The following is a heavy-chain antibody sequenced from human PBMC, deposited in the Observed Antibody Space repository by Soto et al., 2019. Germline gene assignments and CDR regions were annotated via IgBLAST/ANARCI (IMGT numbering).Heavy chain of an antibody. CDR3: ATDMLWYYYDSSGYSHDAFDI. V-gene: IGHV1-24*01. D-gene: IGHD3-22*01. J-gene: IGHJ3*02. CDR2: FDPEDGET. CDR1: GYTLTELS. Sequence: ASVKVSCKVSGYTLTELSMHWVRQAPGKGLEWMGGFDPEDGETIYAQKFQGRVTMTEDTSTDTAYMELSSLRSEDTAVYYCATDMLWYYYDSSGYSHDAFDIWGKGTMVTVSS.